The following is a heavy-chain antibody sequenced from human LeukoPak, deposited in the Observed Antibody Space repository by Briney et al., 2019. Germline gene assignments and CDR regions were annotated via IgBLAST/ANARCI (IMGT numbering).Heavy chain of an antibody. CDR3: AREPTLDPRRRSGYYGSGSYLFDY. Sequence: GASVKVSCKASGYTFTGYYMHWVRQAPGQGLEWMGWINPNSGGTNYAQKFQGGVTMTRDTSISTAYMELSRLRSDDTAVYYCAREPTLDPRRRSGYYGSGSYLFDYWGQGTLVTVSS. J-gene: IGHJ4*02. CDR1: GYTFTGYY. D-gene: IGHD3-10*01. V-gene: IGHV1-2*02. CDR2: INPNSGGT.